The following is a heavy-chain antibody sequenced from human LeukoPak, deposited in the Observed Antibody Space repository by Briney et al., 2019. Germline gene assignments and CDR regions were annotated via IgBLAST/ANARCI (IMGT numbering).Heavy chain of an antibody. Sequence: SETLSLTCTVSGGSISSSSYYWGWIRQPPGKGLEWIGSIYYSGSTYYNPSLKSRVTISVDTSKNQFSLKLSSVTAADTAVYYCASYFDWLPPGDYWGQGTLVTVSS. CDR3: ASYFDWLPPGDY. CDR2: IYYSGST. D-gene: IGHD3-9*01. CDR1: GGSISSSSYY. V-gene: IGHV4-39*07. J-gene: IGHJ4*02.